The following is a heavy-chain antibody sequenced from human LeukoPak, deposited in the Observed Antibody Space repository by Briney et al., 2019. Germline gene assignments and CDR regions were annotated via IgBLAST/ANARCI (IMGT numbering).Heavy chain of an antibody. CDR2: VWSDGSNK. V-gene: IGHV3-33*01. J-gene: IGHJ6*02. Sequence: GRSLRLSCAASGFTFSSYGMHWVRQAPGKGLEWVAVVWSDGSNKYYTDSVKGRFTISRDNPKNTLYLQMNSLRAEDTAVYYCARDQDDILTGYFDVWGQGTTVTVSS. CDR3: ARDQDDILTGYFDV. D-gene: IGHD3-9*01. CDR1: GFTFSSYG.